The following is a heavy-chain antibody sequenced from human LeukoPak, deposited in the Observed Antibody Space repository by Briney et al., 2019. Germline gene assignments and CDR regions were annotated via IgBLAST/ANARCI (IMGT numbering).Heavy chain of an antibody. CDR2: ISAYNGNT. J-gene: IGHJ3*02. Sequence: ASVKVSCKASGYTFTSYGISWVRQAPGQGLEWMGWISAYNGNTNYAQKLQGRVTMTTDTSTSTAYMELRSLRSDDTAVYYCASPVGHYYDSSGYYDAFDIWGQGTMVTVSS. CDR3: ASPVGHYYDSSGYYDAFDI. CDR1: GYTFTSYG. V-gene: IGHV1-18*01. D-gene: IGHD3-22*01.